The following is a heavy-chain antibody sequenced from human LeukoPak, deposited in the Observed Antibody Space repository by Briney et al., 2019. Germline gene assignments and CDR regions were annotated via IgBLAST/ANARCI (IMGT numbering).Heavy chain of an antibody. CDR1: GDSISSYY. CDR2: IYYSGST. CDR3: ARGGIQLWFDAFDI. D-gene: IGHD5-18*01. Sequence: SETLSLTCTVSGDSISSYYWSWIRQPPGKGLEWIGYIYYSGSTNYNPSLKSRVTISVDTSKNQFSLKLSSVTAADTAVYYCARGGIQLWFDAFDIWGQGTMVTVSS. J-gene: IGHJ3*02. V-gene: IGHV4-59*01.